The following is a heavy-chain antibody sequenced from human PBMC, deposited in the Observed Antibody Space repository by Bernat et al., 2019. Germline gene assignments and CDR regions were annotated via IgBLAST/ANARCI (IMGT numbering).Heavy chain of an antibody. J-gene: IGHJ3*02. V-gene: IGHV3-30*03. Sequence: VQLVESGGGLVQPGGSLRLSCAASGFTVSSNYMSWVRQAPGKGLEWVAVISYDGSNKYYADSVKGRFTISRDNSKNTLYLQMNSLRAEDTAVYYCARDPFPGIAARPGVGAFDIWGQGTMVTVSS. CDR2: ISYDGSNK. CDR3: ARDPFPGIAARPGVGAFDI. D-gene: IGHD6-6*01. CDR1: GFTVSSNY.